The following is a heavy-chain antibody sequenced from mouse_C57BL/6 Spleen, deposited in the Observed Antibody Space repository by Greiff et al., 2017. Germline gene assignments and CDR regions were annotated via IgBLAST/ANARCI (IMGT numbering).Heavy chain of an antibody. CDR2: IRSKSNNYAT. CDR1: GFSFNTYA. D-gene: IGHD3-2*02. Sequence: EVQLVESGGGLVQPKGSLKLSCAASGFSFNTYAMNWVRQAPGKGLEWVARIRSKSNNYATYYADSVKDRFTISRDDSESMLYLQMNNLKTEDTAMYYCVRLDSSGYYYAMDYWGQGTSVTVSS. V-gene: IGHV10-1*01. CDR3: VRLDSSGYYYAMDY. J-gene: IGHJ4*01.